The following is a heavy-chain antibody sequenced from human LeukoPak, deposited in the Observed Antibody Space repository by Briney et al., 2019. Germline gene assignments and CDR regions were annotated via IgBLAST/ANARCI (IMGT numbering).Heavy chain of an antibody. J-gene: IGHJ4*02. CDR3: ATGLRFLEPKEYYFDY. CDR1: GYTFTSYG. D-gene: IGHD3-3*01. Sequence: ASVKVSCKASGYTFTSYGISWVRQAPGQGLEWMGWIGAYNGNTNYAQKLQGRVTMTTDTSTSSAYMELRSLRSDDTAVYYCATGLRFLEPKEYYFDYWGQGTLVTVSS. V-gene: IGHV1-18*01. CDR2: IGAYNGNT.